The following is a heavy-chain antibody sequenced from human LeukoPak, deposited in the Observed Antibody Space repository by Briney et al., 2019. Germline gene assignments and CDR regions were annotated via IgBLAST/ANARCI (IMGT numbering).Heavy chain of an antibody. CDR1: GFTFSSYW. CDR2: IKQDGSEK. Sequence: GGSLRLSCAASGFTFSSYWMSWVRQAPGKGLEWVANIKQDGSEKYYVDSVKGRFFISRDNAKNSLYLHMNSLRAEDTAVYYCARDAATDDAFDIWGQGTMVTVSS. V-gene: IGHV3-7*01. CDR3: ARDAATDDAFDI. J-gene: IGHJ3*02. D-gene: IGHD6-13*01.